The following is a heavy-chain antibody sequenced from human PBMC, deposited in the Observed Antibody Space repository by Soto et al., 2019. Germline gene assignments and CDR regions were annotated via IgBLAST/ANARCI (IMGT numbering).Heavy chain of an antibody. CDR2: IIPIFGTA. D-gene: IGHD3-10*01. J-gene: IGHJ5*02. V-gene: IGHV1-69*13. Sequence: SVKVSCKASGGTFTSYAMSWVRQAPGQGLEWMGGIIPIFGTANYAQKFQGRVTITADESTSTAYMELSSLRSEDTAVYYCASPTSFGEPRAWFDPWGQGTMVTVSS. CDR1: GGTFTSYA. CDR3: ASPTSFGEPRAWFDP.